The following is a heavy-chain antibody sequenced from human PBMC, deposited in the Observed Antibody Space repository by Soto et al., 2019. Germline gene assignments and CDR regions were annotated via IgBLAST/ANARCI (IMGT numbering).Heavy chain of an antibody. CDR3: ARAAVKLGATLFDS. Sequence: SETLSRTCAVSGGSLRWHYWSWIRQSPEKGLEWIGEINHSGFTNYNPTLKSRVTISRDASKNQFSLRLSSMTAADSAVYFCARAAVKLGATLFDSWGQGTLVTVSS. D-gene: IGHD1-26*01. V-gene: IGHV4-34*01. CDR2: INHSGFT. J-gene: IGHJ4*02. CDR1: GGSLRWHY.